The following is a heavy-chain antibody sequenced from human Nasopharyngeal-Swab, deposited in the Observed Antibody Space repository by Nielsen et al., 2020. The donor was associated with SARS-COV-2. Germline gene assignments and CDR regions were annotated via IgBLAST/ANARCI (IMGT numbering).Heavy chain of an antibody. J-gene: IGHJ3*02. D-gene: IGHD2-21*01. CDR1: GFTFSSYG. Sequence: GESLKISCAASGFTFSSYGMHWVRQAPGKGLEWVAVIWYDGSNKYYADSVKGRFTISRDNSKNTLYLQMNNLRAEDTAVYYCARVHMDAFDIWGQGTMVTVSS. CDR3: ARVHMDAFDI. CDR2: IWYDGSNK. V-gene: IGHV3-33*01.